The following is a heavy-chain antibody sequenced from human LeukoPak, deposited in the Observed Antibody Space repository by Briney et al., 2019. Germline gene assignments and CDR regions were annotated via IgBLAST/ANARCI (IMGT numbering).Heavy chain of an antibody. CDR3: ARGPYHMLTVPTWFDA. CDR2: IDDSGRNT. CDR1: GFTFSTYA. Sequence: GRSLRLSCAASGFTFSTYAMHWVRQAPGKRLEYVSAIDDSGRNTHYGNFVRGRFTISSDNSKNILFLQMASLKTEDTAVYYCARGPYHMLTVPTWFDAWGQGALVTVSS. D-gene: IGHD2-8*01. V-gene: IGHV3-64*01. J-gene: IGHJ5*02.